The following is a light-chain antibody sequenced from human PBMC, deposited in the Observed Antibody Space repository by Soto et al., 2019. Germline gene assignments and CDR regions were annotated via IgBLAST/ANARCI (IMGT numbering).Light chain of an antibody. Sequence: IMLTQSPATLSLSTGERATLSCRASQSVSSSYLAWYQQKPGQTPRLLIYGASNRATGIPDRFSGSGSGTDFTLTISRLEPEDFAVYYCQQYGSPLTFGGGTKVDIK. V-gene: IGKV3-20*01. CDR2: GAS. J-gene: IGKJ4*01. CDR3: QQYGSPLT. CDR1: QSVSSSY.